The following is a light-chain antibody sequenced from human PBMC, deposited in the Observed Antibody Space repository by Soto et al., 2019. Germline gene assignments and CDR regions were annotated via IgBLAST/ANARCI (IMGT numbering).Light chain of an antibody. CDR2: DAS. CDR3: QQYYTYPIT. CDR1: QSISSS. Sequence: DIQMTQSPSCLCASVGGRVTITCRASQSISSSLAWYRQKPGQAPKLLLYDASSLENGLPSRFSGSGSGTEFTVTISSLQTDDFATYYCQQYYTYPITFGQGTRLEIK. J-gene: IGKJ5*01. V-gene: IGKV1-5*01.